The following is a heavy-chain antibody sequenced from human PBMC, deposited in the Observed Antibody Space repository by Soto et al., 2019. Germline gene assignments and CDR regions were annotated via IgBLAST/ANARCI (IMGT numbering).Heavy chain of an antibody. CDR1: GFTFNVYG. D-gene: IGHD1-1*01. CDR2: LIPIYDAP. V-gene: IGHV1-69*06. J-gene: IGHJ6*02. CDR3: ARVREQQLDHYGLDV. Sequence: SVKVSCKTSGFTFNVYGIHWVRQAPGQGLEWVGGLIPIYDAPYYAQKFQDRVTITADKSTTTVHLELSSLRSEDTAVYFCARVREQQLDHYGLDVWGQGTTVTVSS.